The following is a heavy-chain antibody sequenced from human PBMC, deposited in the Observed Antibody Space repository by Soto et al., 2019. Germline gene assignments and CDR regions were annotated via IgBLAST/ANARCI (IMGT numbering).Heavy chain of an antibody. CDR2: IMPIFGRA. V-gene: IGHV1-69*12. CDR3: ASWSKEPGIGGNYYY. J-gene: IGHJ6*01. Sequence: QVQLVQSGGEVKKPGSSVKVSCKASGVIFSDYAFSWVRQAPEQGLEWVGGIMPIFGRADYAQKIRGRVTITADESTTTADMEVSSLRSADTAVYYCASWSKEPGIGGNYYY. D-gene: IGHD6-13*01. CDR1: GVIFSDYA.